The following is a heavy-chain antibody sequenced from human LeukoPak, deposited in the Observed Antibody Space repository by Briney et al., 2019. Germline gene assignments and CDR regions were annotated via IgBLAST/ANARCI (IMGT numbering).Heavy chain of an antibody. D-gene: IGHD3-3*01. Sequence: GGSLRLSCTASGFTFGDYSLSWVRQAPEKGLEWVGFIRRKGYGGTTEYAPSVKGRFIISRDDSKSTAYLQMNSLKTEDTAVYYRTRDHDFWSGLFDVWGKGTTVTVSS. CDR1: GFTFGDYS. CDR3: TRDHDFWSGLFDV. V-gene: IGHV3-49*04. CDR2: IRRKGYGGTT. J-gene: IGHJ6*04.